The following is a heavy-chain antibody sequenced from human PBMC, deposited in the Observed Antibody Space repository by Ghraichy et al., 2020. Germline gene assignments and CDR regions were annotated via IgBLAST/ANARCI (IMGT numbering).Heavy chain of an antibody. D-gene: IGHD6-19*01. Sequence: SVKVSCKASGGTFSSYAISWVRQAPGQGLEWMGGIIPIFGTANYAQKFQGRVTITADKSTSTAYMELSSLRSEDTAVYYCSIKKGREAVAGYNYYYYYGMDVWGQGTTVTVSS. CDR1: GGTFSSYA. V-gene: IGHV1-69*06. J-gene: IGHJ6*02. CDR3: SIKKGREAVAGYNYYYYYGMDV. CDR2: IIPIFGTA.